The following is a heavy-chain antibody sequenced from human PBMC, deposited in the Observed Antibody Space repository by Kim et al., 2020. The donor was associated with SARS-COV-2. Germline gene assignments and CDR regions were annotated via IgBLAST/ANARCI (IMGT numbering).Heavy chain of an antibody. CDR3: AKEIGGRCSGCSYLFDY. D-gene: IGHD2-15*01. CDR1: GFTFGSYA. Sequence: GGSLRLSCAASGFTFGSYAMHWVRQAPGKGLEWVAGVSCSGSHKQYADSVKGRFTISRDNSKNTLHLQMNSLGADDAALYYCAKEIGGRCSGCSYLFDY. CDR2: VSCSGSHK. J-gene: IGHJ5*01. V-gene: IGHV3-23*01.